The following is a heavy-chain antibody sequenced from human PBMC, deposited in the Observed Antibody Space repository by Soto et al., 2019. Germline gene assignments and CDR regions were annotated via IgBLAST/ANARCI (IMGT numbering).Heavy chain of an antibody. D-gene: IGHD3-3*01. CDR3: ARDFGKFDS. CDR1: GGSFKSGSYS. V-gene: IGHV4-61*01. CDR2: VYHTGNT. Sequence: PSETLSLTCTVSGGSFKSGSYSWSWIRQPPGKGLEWIGYVYHTGNTDYNPSLKSRVSISMDTSKNQFSLNLNSVTAADTAVYFCARDFGKFDSWGQGTLVTVSS. J-gene: IGHJ4*02.